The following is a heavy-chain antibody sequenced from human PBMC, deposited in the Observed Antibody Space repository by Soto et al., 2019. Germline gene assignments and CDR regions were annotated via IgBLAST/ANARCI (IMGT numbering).Heavy chain of an antibody. CDR1: GGTFTSYY. Sequence: GASVKVSCKASGGTFTSYYMHWVRQAPGQGLEWMGIINPSGGSTSYAQKFQGRVTMTRDTSTSTVYMELSSLRSEDTAVYYCARGPGVLRFLEWLFAFDYWGQGTLVTVSS. J-gene: IGHJ4*02. V-gene: IGHV1-46*01. CDR2: INPSGGST. D-gene: IGHD3-3*01. CDR3: ARGPGVLRFLEWLFAFDY.